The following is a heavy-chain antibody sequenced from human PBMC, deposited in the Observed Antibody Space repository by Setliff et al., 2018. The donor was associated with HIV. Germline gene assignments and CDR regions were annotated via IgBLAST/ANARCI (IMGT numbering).Heavy chain of an antibody. J-gene: IGHJ3*02. D-gene: IGHD1-26*01. Sequence: PSETLSLTCTVSGGSISSHYWSWIRQPPGKGLEWIGSLYYSGSTVYNPSLKSPVTISLDAPKTQFSLRLTSVTAADTAVYFCARDASYSGSYCERPFDIWGQGTMVTVSS. CDR1: GGSISSHY. CDR3: ARDASYSGSYCERPFDI. CDR2: LYYSGST. V-gene: IGHV4-59*11.